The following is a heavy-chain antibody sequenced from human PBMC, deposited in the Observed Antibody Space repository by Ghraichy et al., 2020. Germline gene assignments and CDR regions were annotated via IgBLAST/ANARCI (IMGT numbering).Heavy chain of an antibody. CDR2: IIPNSGGT. D-gene: IGHD1-26*01. CDR1: GYTFTDYN. V-gene: IGHV1-2*02. J-gene: IGHJ5*02. CDR3: ARDRSGTYES. Sequence: ASVKVSSKASGYTFTDYNMHWVRQAPGQGLEWMGLIIPNSGGTYYAQKFQGRVTMTSDTSISTAYMELSRLRSDDTAVYYCARDRSGTYESWGQGTLVTVSS.